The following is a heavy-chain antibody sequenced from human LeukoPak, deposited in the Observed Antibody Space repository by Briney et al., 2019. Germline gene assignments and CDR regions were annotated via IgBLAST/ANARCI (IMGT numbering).Heavy chain of an antibody. Sequence: ASVKVSCKASGYTFTSNYIHWVRQAPGQGLEWMGMIYPRDGSTSYAQKFQGRVTVTRDTSTSTVHMELSGLRSDDTAVYYCAKVHCISTNCNHIWTYFDYWGQGTLVTVSS. D-gene: IGHD2-2*01. CDR1: GYTFTSNY. J-gene: IGHJ4*02. CDR3: AKVHCISTNCNHIWTYFDY. CDR2: IYPRDGST. V-gene: IGHV1-46*01.